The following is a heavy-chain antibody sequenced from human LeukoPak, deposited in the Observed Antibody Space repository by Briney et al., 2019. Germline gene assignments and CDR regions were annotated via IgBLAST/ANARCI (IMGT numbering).Heavy chain of an antibody. Sequence: PSETLSLTCAVCGGSFSGYYWSWIRKPPGKGLEWIGEINHSGSTNYNPSLKSRVTISVDTSKNQFSLKLSSVTAADTAVYYCTRETDSSGQLDYWGQGTLVTVSS. CDR2: INHSGST. CDR1: GGSFSGYY. D-gene: IGHD3-22*01. V-gene: IGHV4-34*01. CDR3: TRETDSSGQLDY. J-gene: IGHJ4*02.